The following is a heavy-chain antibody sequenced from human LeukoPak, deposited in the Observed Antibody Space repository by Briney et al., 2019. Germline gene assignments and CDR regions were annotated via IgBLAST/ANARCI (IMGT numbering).Heavy chain of an antibody. CDR3: ARPPYGDYEGLAFDI. CDR1: GYSFTSNW. Sequence: GESLKISCKGSGYSFTSNWIGWVRQMPGKGLEWMGIIYPGDSDTRYSPSFQGQVTISADKSISTAYLQWSSLKASDTAMYYCARPPYGDYEGLAFDIWGQGTMVTVSS. CDR2: IYPGDSDT. J-gene: IGHJ3*02. V-gene: IGHV5-51*01. D-gene: IGHD4-17*01.